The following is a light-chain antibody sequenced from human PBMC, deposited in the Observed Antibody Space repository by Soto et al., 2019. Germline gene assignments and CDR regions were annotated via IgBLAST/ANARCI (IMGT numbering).Light chain of an antibody. Sequence: DIQMTQSPSSLSASVGDRVTITCQASQDIKKYLNWYQQKPGKAPKLLIYDASKLEIGVPSRFSGSRSGTDFTFTISSLQPEDIGTYYCQQYDDLPLAFGGGTKVEIK. CDR2: DAS. CDR1: QDIKKY. V-gene: IGKV1-33*01. J-gene: IGKJ4*01. CDR3: QQYDDLPLA.